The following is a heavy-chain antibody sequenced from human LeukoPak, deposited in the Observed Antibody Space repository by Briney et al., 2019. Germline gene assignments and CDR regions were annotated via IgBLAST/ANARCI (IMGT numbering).Heavy chain of an antibody. CDR2: ISKSGSTI. CDR3: ARDGTGPYYYYGMDV. CDR1: GFTFSGYS. Sequence: QSGGSLRLSCAASGFTFSGYSMNWVRQAPGKGLEWVSYISKSGSTIYYADSVKGRFTISRDNAKNSLYLQMNSLRAEDTAVYYCARDGTGPYYYYGMDVWGQGTTVTVSS. D-gene: IGHD1-7*01. J-gene: IGHJ6*02. V-gene: IGHV3-48*01.